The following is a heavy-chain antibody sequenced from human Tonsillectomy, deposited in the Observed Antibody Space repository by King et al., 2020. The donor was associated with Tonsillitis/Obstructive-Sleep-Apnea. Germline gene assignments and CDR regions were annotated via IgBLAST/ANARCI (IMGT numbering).Heavy chain of an antibody. D-gene: IGHD4-17*01. J-gene: IGHJ5*02. V-gene: IGHV4-61*01. CDR3: ASEGYGDHNWFDP. CDR2: IYFSGRT. CDR1: GCSVSSGSYY. Sequence: QLQESGPGLVKPSENLSLTCTVSGCSVSSGSYYWSWILQPPGKGLDWIGCIYFSGRTNNNPSLQGRVTISVDTSKNQFFLNLSSVTAADTAVYYCASEGYGDHNWFDPWGQGTLVTVSS.